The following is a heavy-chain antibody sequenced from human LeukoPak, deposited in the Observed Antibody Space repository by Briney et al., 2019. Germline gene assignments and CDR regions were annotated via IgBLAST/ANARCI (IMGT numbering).Heavy chain of an antibody. Sequence: GASVKVSCKASGYTFTSYGISWVRQAPGQGLEWMGWISAYNGNTNYAEKYQGRVTMTTDAPTSTAYMELSSLRSEDTAVYYCARDLGPYYYDSSGYPGWGQGTLVTVSS. CDR1: GYTFTSYG. V-gene: IGHV1-18*01. J-gene: IGHJ4*02. CDR2: ISAYNGNT. CDR3: ARDLGPYYYDSSGYPG. D-gene: IGHD3-22*01.